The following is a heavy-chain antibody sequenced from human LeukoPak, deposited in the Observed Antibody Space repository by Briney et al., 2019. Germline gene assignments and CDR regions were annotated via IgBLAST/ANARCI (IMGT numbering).Heavy chain of an antibody. Sequence: PSETLSLTCAVYGGSFSSGYYWSWIRQPPGKGLEWIGEINHSGSTNYNPSLTSRVTISVDTSKNQFSLKLSSVTAADTAVYYCARLRYYGSGSYTEWGQGTLVTVSS. J-gene: IGHJ4*02. D-gene: IGHD3-10*01. CDR1: GGSFSSGYY. CDR3: ARLRYYGSGSYTE. V-gene: IGHV4-34*01. CDR2: INHSGST.